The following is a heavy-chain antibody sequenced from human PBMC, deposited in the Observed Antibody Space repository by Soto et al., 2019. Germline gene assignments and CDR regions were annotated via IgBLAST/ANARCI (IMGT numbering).Heavy chain of an antibody. CDR1: GGSISSYY. CDR2: IYYSGST. D-gene: IGHD2-15*01. J-gene: IGHJ4*02. V-gene: IGHV4-59*01. CDR3: ARRAVVIDYFDY. Sequence: PSETLSLTCTVSGGSISSYYWSWIRQPPGKGLEWIGYIYYSGSTNYNPSLKSRVTISVDTSKNQFSLKLSSVTAADTAVYYCARRAVVIDYFDYWGQGTLVTVSS.